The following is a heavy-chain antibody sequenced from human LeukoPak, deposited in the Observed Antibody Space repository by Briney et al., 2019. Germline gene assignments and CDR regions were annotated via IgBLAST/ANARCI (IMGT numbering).Heavy chain of an antibody. D-gene: IGHD3-10*01. CDR1: GFTFSDYY. CDR2: ISGSGGST. V-gene: IGHV3-23*01. CDR3: AKARVVRGPLPLDY. Sequence: PGGSLRLSCAASGFTFSDYYMSWVRQAPGKGLEWVSAISGSGGSTYYADSVKGRFTISRDNSKNTLYLQMNSLRAEDTAVYYCAKARVVRGPLPLDYWGQGTLVTVSS. J-gene: IGHJ4*02.